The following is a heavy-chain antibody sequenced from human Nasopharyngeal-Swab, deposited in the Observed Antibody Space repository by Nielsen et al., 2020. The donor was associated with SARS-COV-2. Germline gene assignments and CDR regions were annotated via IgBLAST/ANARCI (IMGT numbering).Heavy chain of an antibody. CDR3: AGDRGYDILTGYPYYYYYMDV. V-gene: IGHV1-18*01. CDR1: GYTFTSYG. D-gene: IGHD3-9*01. J-gene: IGHJ6*03. Sequence: ASVKVSCKASGYTFTSYGISWVRQAPGQGLEWMGWISAYNGNTNYAQKLQGRVTMTTDTSTSTAYMELRSLRSDDTAVYYCAGDRGYDILTGYPYYYYYMDVWGKGTTVTVSS. CDR2: ISAYNGNT.